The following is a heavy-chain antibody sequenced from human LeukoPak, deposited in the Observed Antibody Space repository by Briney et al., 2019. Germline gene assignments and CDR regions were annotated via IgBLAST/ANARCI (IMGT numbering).Heavy chain of an antibody. CDR1: GGTFSSYA. J-gene: IGHJ6*03. V-gene: IGHV1-69*05. Sequence: SVKVSCKASGGTFSSYAISWVRQAPGQGLEWMGGIIPIFGTANYAQKFQGRVTITTDESTSTAYMELSSLRSEDTAVYYCARDKVLGTANYMDVWGKGTTVTVSS. CDR2: IIPIFGTA. D-gene: IGHD3-16*01. CDR3: ARDKVLGTANYMDV.